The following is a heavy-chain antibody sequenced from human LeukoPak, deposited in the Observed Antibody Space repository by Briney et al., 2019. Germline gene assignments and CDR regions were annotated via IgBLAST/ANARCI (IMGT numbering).Heavy chain of an antibody. CDR1: GFTFSSCA. J-gene: IGHJ4*02. CDR3: AKEGSGWLYYFDY. V-gene: IGHV3-23*01. CDR2: ISGSGTST. D-gene: IGHD6-19*01. Sequence: GGSLRLSCAASGFTFSSCAMHWVRQAPGKGLEWVSAISGSGTSTYYSDSVKGRFTISRDNSMNTLYLQMNSLRAEDTAIYYCAKEGSGWLYYFDYWGQGTLVTVSS.